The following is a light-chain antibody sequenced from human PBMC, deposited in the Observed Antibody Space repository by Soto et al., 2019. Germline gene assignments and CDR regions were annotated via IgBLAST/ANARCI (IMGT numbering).Light chain of an antibody. V-gene: IGKV3-20*01. CDR3: QQYGDLPT. J-gene: IGKJ5*01. Sequence: EFVLTQSPGTLSLSPGERATLSCMASQNVASDYLAWYRQKPGQAPRVLIYGASARAIGIPDRISGSGSGTDFTLTISRLEPEDFAVYYCQQYGDLPTFGQGTRLEI. CDR1: QNVASDY. CDR2: GAS.